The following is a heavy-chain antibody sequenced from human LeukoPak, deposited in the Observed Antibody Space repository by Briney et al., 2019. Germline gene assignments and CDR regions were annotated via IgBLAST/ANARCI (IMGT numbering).Heavy chain of an antibody. CDR1: GFSLSSGAEG. D-gene: IGHD2-15*01. J-gene: IGHJ3*01. V-gene: IGHV2-5*02. CDR3: AHRLLSSAGAYDF. Sequence: SGPTLVKPTQTLTLTCTFSGFSLSSGAEGVGWVRQPPGKALEWLSLIYWDDDKRYSPSLNNRLSITKDTSKNQVVLTLANLDPLDTATYYCAHRLLSSAGAYDFWGPGTMVTVSS. CDR2: IYWDDDK.